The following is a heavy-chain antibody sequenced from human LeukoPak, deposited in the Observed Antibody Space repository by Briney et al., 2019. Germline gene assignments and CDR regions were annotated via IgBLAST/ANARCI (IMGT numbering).Heavy chain of an antibody. CDR1: GYTFTGYY. CDR2: INPNSGGT. Sequence: ASVKVSCKASGYTFTGYYMHWVRQAPGQGLEWMGWINPNSGGTNYAQKFQGRVTMTRDTSISTAYMELSRLRSDDTAVYYCARDRPYDSSEYGAFDIWGQGTMVTVSS. D-gene: IGHD3-22*01. V-gene: IGHV1-2*02. J-gene: IGHJ3*02. CDR3: ARDRPYDSSEYGAFDI.